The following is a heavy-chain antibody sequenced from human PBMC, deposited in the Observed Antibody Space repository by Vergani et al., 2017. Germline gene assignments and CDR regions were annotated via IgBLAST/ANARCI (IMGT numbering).Heavy chain of an antibody. CDR1: GFTFNHYA. D-gene: IGHD5-12*01. Sequence: EVQLLESGGDLVQPGGSLRLSCAASGFTFNHYAMNWVRQAPGKGLEWVSGISGSGGSTYYAGSVKGRFTISRDSSKNTLYLQMNSLSAGDTAVYYCAKANPRNSHYDYHYYYHAMDVWGQGTTVTVSS. J-gene: IGHJ6*02. CDR2: ISGSGGST. CDR3: AKANPRNSHYDYHYYYHAMDV. V-gene: IGHV3-23*01.